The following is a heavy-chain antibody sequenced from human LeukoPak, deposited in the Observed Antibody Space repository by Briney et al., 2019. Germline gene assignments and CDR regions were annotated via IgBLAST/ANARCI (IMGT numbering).Heavy chain of an antibody. CDR2: TKNKTSSYAT. V-gene: IGHV3-72*01. J-gene: IGHJ6*03. Sequence: GGSLRLSCAASGFTLSDHYMDWVRQALGKGLEWVGRTKNKTSSYATNYAASVRGRFTISRDDSKNSLSLQMNSLKAEDTVVYYCASSTLDYYYYYMDVWGKGTSVTVSS. CDR1: GFTLSDHY. D-gene: IGHD2-2*01. CDR3: ASSTLDYYYYYMDV.